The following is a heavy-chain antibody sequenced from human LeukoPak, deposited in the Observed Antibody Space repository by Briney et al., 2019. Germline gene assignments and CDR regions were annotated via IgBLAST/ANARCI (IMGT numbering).Heavy chain of an antibody. CDR3: ARDSSSGWYHNY. V-gene: IGHV3-66*01. CDR1: GLTVSRNY. J-gene: IGHJ4*02. Sequence: PGGSLRLSCAASGLTVSRNYLSWVRQAPGKGLEWVSVIYSGGSTYYADSVKGRFTISRDDSKNMLYLQMNSLRAEDTAVYYCARDSSSGWYHNYWGQGTLVTVSS. D-gene: IGHD6-19*01. CDR2: IYSGGST.